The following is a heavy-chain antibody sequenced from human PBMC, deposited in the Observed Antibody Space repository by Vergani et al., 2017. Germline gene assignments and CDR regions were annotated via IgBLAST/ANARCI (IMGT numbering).Heavy chain of an antibody. V-gene: IGHV1-69*06. CDR3: ARDLVVSGGIAAAGTEGDYYYYGMDV. CDR2: IIPIFGTA. J-gene: IGHJ6*02. D-gene: IGHD6-13*01. Sequence: QVQLVQSGAEVKKPGSSVKVSCKASGGTFSSYAISWVRQAPGQGLEWMGRIIPIFGTANYAQKFQGRVTMTRDTSTSTVYMELSSLRSEDTAVYYCARDLVVSGGIAAAGTEGDYYYYGMDVWGQGTTVTVSS. CDR1: GGTFSSYA.